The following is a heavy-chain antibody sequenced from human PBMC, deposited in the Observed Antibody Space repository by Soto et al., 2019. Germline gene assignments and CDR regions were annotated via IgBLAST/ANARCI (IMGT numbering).Heavy chain of an antibody. CDR1: GFTFSSYA. J-gene: IGHJ4*02. D-gene: IGHD5-18*01. CDR3: AKDQAGHGYSYGYSFAY. CDR2: ISGSGGST. Sequence: EVQLLESGGGLVQPGGSLRLSCAASGFTFSSYAMSWVRQAPGMGLEWVSGISGSGGSTYYADSVKGRITISRDNSKNTPYLQMNSLRAEDTAVYYCAKDQAGHGYSYGYSFAYWGQGTLVTVSS. V-gene: IGHV3-23*01.